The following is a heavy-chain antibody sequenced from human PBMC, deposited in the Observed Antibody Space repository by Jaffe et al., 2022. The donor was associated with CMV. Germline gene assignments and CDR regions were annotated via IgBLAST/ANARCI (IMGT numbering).Heavy chain of an antibody. Sequence: EVQLVESGGGLVQPGGSLRLSCAASGFTFSSYWMHWVRQAPGKGLVWVSRINSDGSSTSYADSVKGRFTISRDNAKNTLYLQMNSLRAEDTAVYYCASGGYSSGWYGEDAFDIWGQGTMVTVSS. CDR2: INSDGSST. J-gene: IGHJ3*02. V-gene: IGHV3-74*01. CDR3: ASGGYSSGWYGEDAFDI. D-gene: IGHD6-19*01. CDR1: GFTFSSYW.